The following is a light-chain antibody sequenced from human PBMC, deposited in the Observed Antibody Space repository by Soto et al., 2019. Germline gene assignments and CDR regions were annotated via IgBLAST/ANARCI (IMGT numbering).Light chain of an antibody. J-gene: IGKJ5*01. CDR3: QQSYSTPIT. CDR2: AAS. CDR1: QSISSY. Sequence: DIQMPQSPSSLSASVGDRVTITCRASQSISSYLNWYQQKPGKAPKLLIYAASSLQSGVPARFSGSGSGTDFTLTISSLQPEDFVTYYCQQSYSTPITFGQGTRLEIK. V-gene: IGKV1-39*01.